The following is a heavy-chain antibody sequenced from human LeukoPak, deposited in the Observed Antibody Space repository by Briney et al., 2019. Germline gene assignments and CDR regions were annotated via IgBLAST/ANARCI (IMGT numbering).Heavy chain of an antibody. CDR1: GGSISSYY. CDR2: IYYSGST. D-gene: IGHD3-3*01. J-gene: IGHJ6*02. V-gene: IGHV4-59*01. CDR3: ARAPLYYDFWSGYYRGWYYYGMDV. Sequence: SETLSLTCTVSGGSISSYYWSWVRQPPGKGLEWFGDIYYSGSTNYNPSLKSRVTISVDTSKNPFSLKLSSVTAADTAVYYCARAPLYYDFWSGYYRGWYYYGMDVWGQGTTVTVSS.